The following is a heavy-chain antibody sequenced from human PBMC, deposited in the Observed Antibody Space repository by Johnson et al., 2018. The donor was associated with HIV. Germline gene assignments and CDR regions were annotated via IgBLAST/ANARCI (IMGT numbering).Heavy chain of an antibody. CDR2: IKQDGPEK. CDR1: GFTFDDYA. J-gene: IGHJ3*01. V-gene: IGHV3-7*01. CDR3: AKWWFRELLPNAFDL. Sequence: EQLVESGGGLVQPGRSLKLSCAASGFTFDDYAMHWVRQAPGKGLEWVANIKQDGPEKYYADSVRGRFTISRDNSKNTLYLQMNRLRADDTAVYYCAKWWFRELLPNAFDLWGQGTMVTVSS. D-gene: IGHD3-10*01.